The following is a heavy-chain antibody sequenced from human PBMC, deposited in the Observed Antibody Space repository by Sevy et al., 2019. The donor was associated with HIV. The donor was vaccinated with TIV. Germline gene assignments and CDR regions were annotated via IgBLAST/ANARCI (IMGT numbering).Heavy chain of an antibody. D-gene: IGHD2-15*01. J-gene: IGHJ6*02. V-gene: IGHV1-18*01. CDR3: AGQIGYSSGGSCYSLYGMDV. CDR2: IIADNGNT. CDR1: GYTFTSYG. Sequence: ASVKVSCKASGYTFTSYGISWVRQAPGHGLEWMGWIIADNGNTNCAQKLQGRVTMTTHTSTSTAYMELRSLRSDDTAVYYCAGQIGYSSGGSCYSLYGMDVWGQGTTVTVSS.